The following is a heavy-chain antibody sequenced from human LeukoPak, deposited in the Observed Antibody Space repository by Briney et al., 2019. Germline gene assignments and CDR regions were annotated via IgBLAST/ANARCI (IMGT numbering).Heavy chain of an antibody. Sequence: GGSLRLSCAASGFTFSSYGMHWVRQAPGKGLEWVAVISYDGSNKYYADSVKGRFTISRDNSKNTLYLQMNSLRAEDTAVYYCAKGRIAVAVPIPYYYYGMDVWGQGTTVTVSS. J-gene: IGHJ6*02. V-gene: IGHV3-30*18. CDR3: AKGRIAVAVPIPYYYYGMDV. D-gene: IGHD6-19*01. CDR1: GFTFSSYG. CDR2: ISYDGSNK.